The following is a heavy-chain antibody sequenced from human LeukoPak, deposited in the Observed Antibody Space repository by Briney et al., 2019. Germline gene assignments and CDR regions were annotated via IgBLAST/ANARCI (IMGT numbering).Heavy chain of an antibody. CDR3: ARAWDYDILTASILGAFDI. V-gene: IGHV3-7*01. CDR2: IKQDGSEK. Sequence: GGSLRLSCAASGFTFSSYWMSWVRQAPGKGLEWVANIKQDGSEKYYVDSVKGRFTISRDNAKNSLYLQMNSLRAEDTAVYYCARAWDYDILTASILGAFDIWGQGTMVTVSS. CDR1: GFTFSSYW. J-gene: IGHJ3*02. D-gene: IGHD3-9*01.